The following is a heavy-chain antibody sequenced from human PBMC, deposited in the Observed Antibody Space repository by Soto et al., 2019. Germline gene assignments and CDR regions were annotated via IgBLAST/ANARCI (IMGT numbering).Heavy chain of an antibody. Sequence: SETLSLTCAVYGGSFSGYYWSWIRQPPGKGLEWIGEINHSGSTNYNPSLKSRVTISVDTSKNQFSLKLSSVTAADTAVYYCARDQGYCSGGSCYNYFDYWGQGTLVTVSS. CDR2: INHSGST. V-gene: IGHV4-34*01. CDR3: ARDQGYCSGGSCYNYFDY. J-gene: IGHJ4*02. D-gene: IGHD2-15*01. CDR1: GGSFSGYY.